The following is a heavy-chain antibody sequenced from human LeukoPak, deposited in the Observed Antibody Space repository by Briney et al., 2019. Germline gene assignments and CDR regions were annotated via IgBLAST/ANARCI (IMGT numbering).Heavy chain of an antibody. CDR2: ISSSSSYI. V-gene: IGHV3-21*01. CDR1: GFTFSSYS. D-gene: IGHD3-22*01. CDR3: AREGLVVITSTGYFDY. J-gene: IGHJ4*02. Sequence: GRSLRLSCAASGFTFSSYSMNWVRQAPGKGLEWVSSISSSSSYIYYADSVKGRFTISRDNSKNTLYLQMNSLRAEDTAVYYCAREGLVVITSTGYFDYWGQGTLVTVSS.